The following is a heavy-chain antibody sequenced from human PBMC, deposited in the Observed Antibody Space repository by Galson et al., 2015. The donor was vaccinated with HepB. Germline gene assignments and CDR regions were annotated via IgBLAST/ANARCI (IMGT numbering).Heavy chain of an antibody. J-gene: IGHJ5*02. CDR1: GFTFSNAW. Sequence: SLRLSCAASGFTFSNAWMSWVRQAPGKGLEWVGRIKSKTDGGTTDYAAPVKGRFTISRDNSRNTLFLQMNSLRGEDTAVYYCAKSDSNSGIGWFDPWGQGTLVTVSS. V-gene: IGHV3-15*01. CDR3: AKSDSNSGIGWFDP. CDR2: IKSKTDGGTT. D-gene: IGHD3-22*01.